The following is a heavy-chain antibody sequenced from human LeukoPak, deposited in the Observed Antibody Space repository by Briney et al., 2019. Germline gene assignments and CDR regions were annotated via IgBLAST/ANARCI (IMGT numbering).Heavy chain of an antibody. CDR2: ISSSSSYI. V-gene: IGHV3-21*01. D-gene: IGHD6-19*01. CDR1: GFTFSSYS. CDR3: AREEGGDSSGWALDY. J-gene: IGHJ4*02. Sequence: GGSLRLSCAASGFTFSSYSMNWVRKAPAKGMELVSSISSSSSYIYYADSVKGRFIISRDNAKNSLYPQMNSLRADDTAVYYCAREEGGDSSGWALDYWGQGTLVTVSS.